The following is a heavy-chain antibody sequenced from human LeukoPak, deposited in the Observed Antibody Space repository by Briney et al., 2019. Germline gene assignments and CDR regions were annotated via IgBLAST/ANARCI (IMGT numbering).Heavy chain of an antibody. CDR3: AIRIAVAGPKDY. CDR2: INHSGST. Sequence: SETLSLTCTVSGGSISSYYWSWIRQPPGKGLEWIGEINHSGSTNYNPSLKSRVTISVDTSKNQFSLKLSSVTAADTAVYYCAIRIAVAGPKDYWGQGTLVTVSS. J-gene: IGHJ4*02. D-gene: IGHD6-19*01. CDR1: GGSISSYY. V-gene: IGHV4-34*01.